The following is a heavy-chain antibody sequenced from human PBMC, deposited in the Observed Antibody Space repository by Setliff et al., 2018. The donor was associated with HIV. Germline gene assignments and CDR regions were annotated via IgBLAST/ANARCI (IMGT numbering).Heavy chain of an antibody. V-gene: IGHV4-4*08. D-gene: IGHD3-3*01. CDR1: GGSISSHY. Sequence: ASETLSLTCTVSGGSISSHYWSWIRRPPGKGLEWIGHIYTSGSTNYNPSLKSRVTMSVGTSKNQFSLKLSSVTAADTAVYYCARCYYNFWSGYPLDYMDVWGKGTTVTVS. CDR3: ARCYYNFWSGYPLDYMDV. J-gene: IGHJ6*03. CDR2: IYTSGST.